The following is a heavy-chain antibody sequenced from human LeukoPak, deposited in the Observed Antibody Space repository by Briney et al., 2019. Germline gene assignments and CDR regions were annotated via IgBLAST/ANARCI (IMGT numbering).Heavy chain of an antibody. V-gene: IGHV4-34*01. CDR2: INHSGST. Sequence: KPSETLSLTCAVYGGSFSGYYWSWIRQPPGKGLEWIGEINHSGSTNYNPSLKSRVTISVDTSKNQFSLKLSSVTAADTAVYYCARAGHSSSWYSLDYWGQGTLVTVSS. CDR1: GGSFSGYY. J-gene: IGHJ4*02. CDR3: ARAGHSSSWYSLDY. D-gene: IGHD6-13*01.